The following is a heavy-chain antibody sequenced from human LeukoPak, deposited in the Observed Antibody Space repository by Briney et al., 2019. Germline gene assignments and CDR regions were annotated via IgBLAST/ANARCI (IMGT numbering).Heavy chain of an antibody. Sequence: SVKVSCKASGGSLSINAITWVRQAPGQGLEWMGGIIPIFGTSNYAQKFRGRVTITADESTSTAYMELSSLRSEDTAVYYCASTGDSGGKRYFDYWGQGTLVTVSS. CDR3: ASTGDSGGKRYFDY. CDR2: IIPIFGTS. V-gene: IGHV1-69*13. CDR1: GGSLSINA. D-gene: IGHD4-23*01. J-gene: IGHJ4*02.